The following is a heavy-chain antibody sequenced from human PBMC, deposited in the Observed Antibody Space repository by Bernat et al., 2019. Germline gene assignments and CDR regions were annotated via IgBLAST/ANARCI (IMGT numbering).Heavy chain of an antibody. Sequence: EVQLLESGGGLVQPGGSLRLSCAASGFTFSSYAMNWVRQAPGKGLEWVSGISDSGGSSYYADSVKGRFTISRDNSKNTLYLQMNSLRAEDTAVYYCAKDQGFIAALPTSYWGQGTLVTVSS. J-gene: IGHJ4*02. V-gene: IGHV3-23*01. CDR1: GFTFSSYA. D-gene: IGHD6-6*01. CDR2: ISDSGGSS. CDR3: AKDQGFIAALPTSY.